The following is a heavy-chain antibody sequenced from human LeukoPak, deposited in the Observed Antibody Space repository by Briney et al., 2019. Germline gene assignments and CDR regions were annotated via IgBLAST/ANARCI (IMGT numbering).Heavy chain of an antibody. CDR1: GGSISSGNYY. V-gene: IGHV4-61*02. D-gene: IGHD3-22*01. CDR2: IYISGRT. Sequence: SSQTLYLTCTVSGGSISSGNYYWSWIRQPAGKGLEWIARIYISGRTNYNPSLKSRVTISVDTSKNQFSLRLSSVAAADTAVYYCARAYDRSGYLAMGFDYWGQGTLVTVSS. CDR3: ARAYDRSGYLAMGFDY. J-gene: IGHJ4*02.